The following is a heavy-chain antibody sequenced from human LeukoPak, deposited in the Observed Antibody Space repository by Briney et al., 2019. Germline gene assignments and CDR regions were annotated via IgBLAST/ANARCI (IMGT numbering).Heavy chain of an antibody. J-gene: IGHJ4*02. CDR2: IYSTGST. Sequence: PSETLSLTCTVSGGSISSYYWSWIRQPAGKGLEWIGRIYSTGSTNYNPSLKSRVTMSVDTSKNEFSLRLRSVTAADTAVYYCARQIASAGTAGFDFWGQGALVTVSS. CDR3: ARQIASAGTAGFDF. V-gene: IGHV4-4*07. D-gene: IGHD6-13*01. CDR1: GGSISSYY.